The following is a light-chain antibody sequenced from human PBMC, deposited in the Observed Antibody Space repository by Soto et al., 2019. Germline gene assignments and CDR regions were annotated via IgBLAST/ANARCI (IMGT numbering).Light chain of an antibody. CDR2: TAS. V-gene: IGKV1-27*01. CDR3: QKYNSAPYT. Sequence: DIQMTQSPSSLSASVGDRVTITCRASQGITKYLAWYQQKPGKVPNLLIYTASTLQSGGPSRFSSSGDGTDFTLTISSLQREDVATYYCQKYNSAPYTFGPGTKVEIK. CDR1: QGITKY. J-gene: IGKJ2*01.